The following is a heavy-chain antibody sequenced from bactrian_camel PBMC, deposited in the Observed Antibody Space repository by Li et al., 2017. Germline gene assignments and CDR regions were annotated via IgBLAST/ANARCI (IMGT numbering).Heavy chain of an antibody. CDR3: AAQGPGGPGGSCRVLPIYYYY. Sequence: VQLVESGGGSVETGGSLHLSCKFTGSSYAFNAMGWFRQSPGKEREGVASIDSRGSVYYADSEKGRFTISRDNAENTLYLQMNSLRPEDTAMYYCAAQGPGGPGGSCRVLPIYYYYRGQGTQVTVS. J-gene: IGHJ4*01. D-gene: IGHD6*01. CDR2: IDSRGSV. CDR1: GSSYAFNA. V-gene: IGHV3S53*01.